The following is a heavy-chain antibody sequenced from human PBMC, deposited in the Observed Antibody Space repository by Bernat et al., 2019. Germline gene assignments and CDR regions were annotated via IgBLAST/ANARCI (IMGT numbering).Heavy chain of an antibody. CDR2: INPNSGGT. V-gene: IGHV1-2*04. CDR1: GYTFTGYY. CDR3: ARDGGNDFWSGYWKPTYYYYMDV. Sequence: QVQLVQSGAEVKKPGASVKVSCKASGYTFTGYYMHWVRQAPGQGLEWMGWINPNSGGTNYAQKFQGWVTMTRETSISTAYMELSRLRSDDTAVYYWARDGGNDFWSGYWKPTYYYYMDVWGKGTTVTVSS. D-gene: IGHD3-3*01. J-gene: IGHJ6*03.